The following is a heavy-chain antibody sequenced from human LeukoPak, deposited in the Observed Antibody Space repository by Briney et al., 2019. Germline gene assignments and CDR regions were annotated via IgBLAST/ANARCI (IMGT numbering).Heavy chain of an antibody. J-gene: IGHJ3*02. CDR3: ARRSEPPDAFDI. CDR1: GGSISSYY. Sequence: SETLSLTCTVSGGSISSYYWSWIRQPPGKGLEWIGYIYYSGSTNYNPSLKSRVTISVDTSKNQFSPKLSSVTAADTAVYYCARRSEPPDAFDIWGQGTMVTVSS. V-gene: IGHV4-59*08. CDR2: IYYSGST. D-gene: IGHD3-10*01.